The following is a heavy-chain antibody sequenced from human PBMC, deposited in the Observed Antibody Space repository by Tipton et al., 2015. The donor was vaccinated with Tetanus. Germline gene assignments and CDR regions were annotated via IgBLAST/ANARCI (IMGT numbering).Heavy chain of an antibody. D-gene: IGHD4-17*01. Sequence: SLRLSCEGSGFTFSHHWMSWVRQAPGKGLEWVANIRQDGDEKNYVDSVKGRFTISRDNSKNMLYLQMNSLTTEDTAVYYCAREWTSTVTSKYDYWGQGTLVTVSS. J-gene: IGHJ4*02. CDR3: AREWTSTVTSKYDY. CDR2: IRQDGDEK. CDR1: GFTFSHHW. V-gene: IGHV3-7*01.